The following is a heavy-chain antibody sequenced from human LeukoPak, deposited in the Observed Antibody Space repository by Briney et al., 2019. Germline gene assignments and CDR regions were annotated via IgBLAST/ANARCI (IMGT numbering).Heavy chain of an antibody. D-gene: IGHD3-22*01. Sequence: GGSLRLSCTASGFTFSHYWMSWVRQAPGKGLGWVANTKQDGSEKYYVDSVRGRFTISRDNAKNSLFLQMNSLRAEDTAVYYCAREMDYYDSRPIDYWGQGTLVTVSS. CDR2: TKQDGSEK. CDR1: GFTFSHYW. V-gene: IGHV3-7*01. J-gene: IGHJ4*02. CDR3: AREMDYYDSRPIDY.